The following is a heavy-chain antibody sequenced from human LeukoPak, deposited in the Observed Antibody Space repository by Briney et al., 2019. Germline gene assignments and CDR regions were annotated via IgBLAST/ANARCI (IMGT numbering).Heavy chain of an antibody. V-gene: IGHV3-30*02. J-gene: IGHJ3*02. Sequence: PGGSLRLSCAASGFTFSNYGMHWVRQAPGKGLEWVTFIHYDGSNKYYADSVKGRFTISRDNSKNTLYLQMNSLRAEDTAVYYCAKKGAPDIWGQGTLVTVSS. D-gene: IGHD3-16*01. CDR1: GFTFSNYG. CDR2: IHYDGSNK. CDR3: AKKGAPDI.